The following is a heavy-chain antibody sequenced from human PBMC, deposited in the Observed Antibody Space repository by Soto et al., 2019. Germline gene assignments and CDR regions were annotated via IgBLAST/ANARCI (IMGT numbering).Heavy chain of an antibody. CDR1: GGSFNPNY. D-gene: IGHD3-22*01. Sequence: SETLSLTCTVSGGSFNPNYWSWIRQPPGKGLEWVGYIYYGGTTSYNPSLKSRVTISLETSKSQFSLRLTSVTAADSAVYFCARLGAYYQAMDSWGQGTLVTVSS. CDR3: ARLGAYYQAMDS. CDR2: IYYGGTT. V-gene: IGHV4-59*08. J-gene: IGHJ1*01.